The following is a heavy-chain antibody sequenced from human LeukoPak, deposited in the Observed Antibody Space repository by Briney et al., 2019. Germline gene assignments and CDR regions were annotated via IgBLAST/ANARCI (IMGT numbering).Heavy chain of an antibody. V-gene: IGHV4-31*03. D-gene: IGHD1-26*01. CDR2: IYYSGST. J-gene: IGHJ4*02. Sequence: SQTLSLTCTVSGGSISSGGYYWSWIRQHPGKGLEWIGYIYYSGSTYYNPSLKSRVTTSVDTSKNQFSLKLSSVTAADTAVYYCARGIVGAEDYWGQGTLVTVSS. CDR1: GGSISSGGYY. CDR3: ARGIVGAEDY.